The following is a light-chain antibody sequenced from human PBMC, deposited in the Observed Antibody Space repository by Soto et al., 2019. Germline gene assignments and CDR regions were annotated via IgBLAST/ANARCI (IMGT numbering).Light chain of an antibody. CDR3: HQYDNSPLT. J-gene: IGKJ4*01. V-gene: IGKV3-20*01. CDR1: QSVRSGY. Sequence: EIVLTHSPGTLALSPCERATLSSRASQSVRSGYFAWYQQKPGQAPRLLIVGASSRATGIPDRFSGGGSGTDFPLTISRLEPEDFALYYCHQYDNSPLTFGGGTKV. CDR2: GAS.